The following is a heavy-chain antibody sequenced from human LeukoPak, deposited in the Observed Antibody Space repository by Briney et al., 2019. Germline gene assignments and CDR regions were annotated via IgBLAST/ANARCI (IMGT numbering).Heavy chain of an antibody. V-gene: IGHV4-4*07. D-gene: IGHD6-13*01. J-gene: IGHJ5*02. Sequence: SETLSLTCTVSGGSISSYYWSWIRQPAGKGLEWIGRIYTSGSTNYNPSLKSRVTMSVDTSKNQFSLKLSSVTAADTAVYYCAREILLSYSSSEDWFDPWGQGTLVTVSS. CDR1: GGSISSYY. CDR2: IYTSGST. CDR3: AREILLSYSSSEDWFDP.